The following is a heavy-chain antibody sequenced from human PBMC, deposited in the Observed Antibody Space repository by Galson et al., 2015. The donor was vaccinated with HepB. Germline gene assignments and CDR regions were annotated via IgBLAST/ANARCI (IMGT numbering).Heavy chain of an antibody. Sequence: SLRLSCAASGFTFSDYYMSWIRQAPGKGLEWVSYISSSGSTIYYADSVKGRFTISRDNAKNSLYLQMNSLRAEDTAVYYCARDSDADYGDYSTNLGFDPWGQGTLVTVSS. J-gene: IGHJ5*02. CDR1: GFTFSDYY. V-gene: IGHV3-11*01. D-gene: IGHD4-17*01. CDR3: ARDSDADYGDYSTNLGFDP. CDR2: ISSSGSTI.